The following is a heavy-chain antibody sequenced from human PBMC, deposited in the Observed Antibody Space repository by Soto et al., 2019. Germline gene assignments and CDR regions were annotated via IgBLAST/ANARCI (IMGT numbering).Heavy chain of an antibody. CDR3: ARATRTKSKKLLWFGELSSQIDY. J-gene: IGHJ4*02. CDR2: IYYSGST. CDR1: GGSISISSYY. Sequence: ETLSLTCTVTGGSISISSYYWGWIRQPPGKGLEWIGSIYYSGSTNYNPSLKSRVTISVDTSKNQFSLKLSSVTAADTAVYYCARATRTKSKKLLWFGELSSQIDYWGQGTLVTVSS. V-gene: IGHV4-39*07. D-gene: IGHD3-10*01.